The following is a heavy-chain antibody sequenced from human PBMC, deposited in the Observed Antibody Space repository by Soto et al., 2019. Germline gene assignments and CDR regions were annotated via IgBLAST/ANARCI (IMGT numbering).Heavy chain of an antibody. J-gene: IGHJ6*02. CDR2: ITGTGGAT. CDR1: TFTFKKYV. Sequence: EMQLLESGGGLVRPGGSLRLSCAASTFTFKKYVMSWVRQSPGKGLEWVSAITGTGGATYYAESVKGRFTVSRDNSNNTIFLQMNTQRVEDTDVYFCATVAPPPPSVYYGLDLWGQGTTVTGS. V-gene: IGHV3-23*01. D-gene: IGHD5-12*01. CDR3: ATVAPPPPSVYYGLDL.